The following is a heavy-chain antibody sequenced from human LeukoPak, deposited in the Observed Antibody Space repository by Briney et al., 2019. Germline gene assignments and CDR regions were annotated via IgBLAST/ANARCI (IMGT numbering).Heavy chain of an antibody. CDR1: GGSISSGSYY. Sequence: SQTLSLTCTVSGGSISSGSYYWSWIRQPAGKGLEWIGRIYTSGTTNYNPSLKTRVTMPVDTSKNQFSLQLGSVTAADTAVYYCARFVRGFRSDFDYWGQGTLVTVSS. CDR2: IYTSGTT. D-gene: IGHD3-10*01. J-gene: IGHJ4*02. CDR3: ARFVRGFRSDFDY. V-gene: IGHV4-61*02.